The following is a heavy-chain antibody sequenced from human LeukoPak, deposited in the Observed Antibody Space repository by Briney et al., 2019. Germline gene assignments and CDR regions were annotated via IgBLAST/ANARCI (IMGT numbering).Heavy chain of an antibody. CDR1: GYTFTSYG. CDR3: ARDLGRGTEIYCGGDCYPGY. D-gene: IGHD2-21*02. J-gene: IGHJ4*02. Sequence: ASVKVSCKASGYTFTSYGISWVRQAPGQGLERMGWISAYNGNTNYAQKLQGRVTMTTDTSTSTAYMELRSLRSDDTAVYYCARDLGRGTEIYCGGDCYPGYWGQGTLVTVSS. CDR2: ISAYNGNT. V-gene: IGHV1-18*01.